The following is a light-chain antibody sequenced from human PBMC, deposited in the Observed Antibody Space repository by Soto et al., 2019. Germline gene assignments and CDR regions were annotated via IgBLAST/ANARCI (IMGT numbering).Light chain of an antibody. V-gene: IGKV1-5*01. CDR3: QQYNSYPWT. CDR1: QSISSW. J-gene: IGKJ1*01. CDR2: HAY. Sequence: DIQMPQYTSTLSASVGDRDTNTCRASQSISSWLAWYQQKPGKAPKLLIYHAYSLESGVPSRFSGSESGTEFTLTINSLQPDDFATYYCQQYNSYPWTFGQGTKVDI.